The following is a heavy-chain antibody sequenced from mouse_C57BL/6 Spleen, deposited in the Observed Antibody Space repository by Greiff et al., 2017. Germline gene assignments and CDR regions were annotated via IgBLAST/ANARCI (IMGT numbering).Heavy chain of an antibody. V-gene: IGHV1-54*01. CDR2: INPGSGGT. J-gene: IGHJ2*01. CDR3: ARYGSSYGYFDY. Sequence: QVQLKQSGAELVRPGTSVKVSCKASGYAFTNYLIEWVKQRPGQGLEWIGVINPGSGGTNYNEKFKGKATLTADKSSSTAYMQLSSLTSEDSAVYFCARYGSSYGYFDYWGQGTTLTVSS. D-gene: IGHD1-1*01. CDR1: GYAFTNYL.